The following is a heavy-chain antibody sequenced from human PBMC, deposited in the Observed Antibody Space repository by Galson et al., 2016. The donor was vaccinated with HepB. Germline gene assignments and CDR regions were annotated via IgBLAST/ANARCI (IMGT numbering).Heavy chain of an antibody. Sequence: SLRLSCAASGFTFSDYYMSWIRQAPGKGLQGLSYISGTRGYTGYPDSAKGRFTISRDNTKNSVSLHMTDLRAQDTAIYFCAREVKSTNVYDFWGPGTSVTVSS. V-gene: IGHV3-11*06. D-gene: IGHD2-2*01. CDR1: GFTFSDYY. CDR3: AREVKSTNVYDF. CDR2: ISGTRGYT. J-gene: IGHJ4*02.